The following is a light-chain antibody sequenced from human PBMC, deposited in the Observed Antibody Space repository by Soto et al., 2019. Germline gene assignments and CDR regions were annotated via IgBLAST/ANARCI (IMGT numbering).Light chain of an antibody. V-gene: IGKV1-27*01. J-gene: IGKJ4*01. Sequence: DIQMTQSPSSLSASVGDRVTITCRASQDISNSLAWYQQKPGKVPKVLIYAASILQSGVPARFSGSGSGTDFTLTISSLQPEDVATHYCQKYNSAPLTFGGGTKVEI. CDR3: QKYNSAPLT. CDR1: QDISNS. CDR2: AAS.